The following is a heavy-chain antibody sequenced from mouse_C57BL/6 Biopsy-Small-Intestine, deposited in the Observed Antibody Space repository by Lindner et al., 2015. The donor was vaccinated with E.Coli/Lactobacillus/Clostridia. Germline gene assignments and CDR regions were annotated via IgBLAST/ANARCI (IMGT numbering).Heavy chain of an antibody. V-gene: IGHV3-5*01. J-gene: IGHJ1*03. Sequence: VQLQESGPGLVKPSQTVFLTCTVTGISITTGNYRWSWIRQFPGNKLEWIGYIYYSGTITYNPSLTSRTTITRDTPKNQFFLEMNSLTAEDTATYYCALYGNYGYFDVWGTGTTVTVSS. CDR3: ALYGNYGYFDV. CDR1: GISITTGNYR. CDR2: IYYSGTI. D-gene: IGHD2-10*02.